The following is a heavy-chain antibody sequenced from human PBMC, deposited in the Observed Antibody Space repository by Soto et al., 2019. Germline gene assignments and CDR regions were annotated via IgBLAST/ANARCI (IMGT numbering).Heavy chain of an antibody. Sequence: ASVKVSCKASGYTFTSYGISWVRQAPGQGLEWMGWISAYNGNTNYAQKLQGRVTMTTDTSTSTAYMELRSLRSDDTAVNYCARASSSSSWHGEFDYWGQGTLVTVSS. J-gene: IGHJ4*02. D-gene: IGHD6-13*01. CDR3: ARASSSSSWHGEFDY. CDR1: GYTFTSYG. V-gene: IGHV1-18*01. CDR2: ISAYNGNT.